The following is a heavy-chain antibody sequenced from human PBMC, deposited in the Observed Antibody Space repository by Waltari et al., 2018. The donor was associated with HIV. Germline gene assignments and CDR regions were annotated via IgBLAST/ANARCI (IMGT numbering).Heavy chain of an antibody. V-gene: IGHV3-30*02. J-gene: IGHJ3*01. D-gene: IGHD1-26*01. CDR3: AKDGAPGRDAIFDS. CDR1: GVNFNIYD. Sequence: QVHFVASGGAVVQPGGSLRLSCTASGVNFNIYDIHWVRQAPGRGLEWVAGVRYDGSQNYYGGSVKGRFTISRDNSKNAIFLEMTILRLEDTAEYYCAKDGAPGRDAIFDSWGQGTLVTVS. CDR2: VRYDGSQN.